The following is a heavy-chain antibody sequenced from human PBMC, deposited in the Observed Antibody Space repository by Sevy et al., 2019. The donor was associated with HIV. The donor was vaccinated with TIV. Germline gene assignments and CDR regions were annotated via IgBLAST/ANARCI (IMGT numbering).Heavy chain of an antibody. J-gene: IGHJ6*02. V-gene: IGHV3-30*18. CDR3: ANAYSGSYSHSYLYALDV. Sequence: GGSLRLSCIGSGFSFSYYGIHWVRRAPGKGLDWVALISHDGINKYYADSVKGRFTISRDNSKNTVYLEMNSLRNEDTAIYFCANAYSGSYSHSYLYALDVWGQGTTVTVSS. CDR2: ISHDGINK. CDR1: GFSFSYYG. D-gene: IGHD1-26*01.